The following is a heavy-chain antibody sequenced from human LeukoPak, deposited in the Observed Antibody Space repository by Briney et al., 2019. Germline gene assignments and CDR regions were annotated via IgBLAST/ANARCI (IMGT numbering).Heavy chain of an antibody. D-gene: IGHD3-3*01. CDR3: ASHPDFWSGCYFDY. CDR2: IYYSGST. CDR1: GGSISSYY. Sequence: SETLSLTCTVSGGSISSYYWSWIRQPPGKGLEWIGYIYYSGSTNYNPSLKSRVTISVDTSKNQFSLKLSSVTAADTAVYYCASHPDFWSGCYFDYWGQGTLVTVSS. J-gene: IGHJ4*02. V-gene: IGHV4-59*08.